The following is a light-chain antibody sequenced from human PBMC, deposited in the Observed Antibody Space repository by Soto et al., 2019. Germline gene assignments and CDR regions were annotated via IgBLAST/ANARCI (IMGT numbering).Light chain of an antibody. CDR1: SSDVGGYNY. CDR3: CSYAGSPV. J-gene: IGLJ2*01. CDR2: DVS. V-gene: IGLV2-11*01. Sequence: QSVLTQPRSVSGSPGQSVTISCTGTSSDVGGYNYVSWYQQHPGKAPKLMIYDVSKRPSGVPDRFSGSKSGNTASLTISGLQAEDEADYYCCSYAGSPVFGRGTKLTVL.